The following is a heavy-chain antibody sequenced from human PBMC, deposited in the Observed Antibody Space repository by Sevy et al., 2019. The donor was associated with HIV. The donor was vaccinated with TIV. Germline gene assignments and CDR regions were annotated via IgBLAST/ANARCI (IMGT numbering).Heavy chain of an antibody. V-gene: IGHV1-69*13. D-gene: IGHD3-22*01. CDR1: GGTFSNYA. Sequence: ASVKVSCKASGGTFSNYAISWVRQAPGQGLEWMGGFIPMFDTANSAQKFQGRVTLTADGSTFTAYMGLSSLRSEDTAVYYCASSYYGSSGYSPLYYYGMDVWGQGTTVTVSS. CDR3: ASSYYGSSGYSPLYYYGMDV. J-gene: IGHJ6*02. CDR2: FIPMFDTA.